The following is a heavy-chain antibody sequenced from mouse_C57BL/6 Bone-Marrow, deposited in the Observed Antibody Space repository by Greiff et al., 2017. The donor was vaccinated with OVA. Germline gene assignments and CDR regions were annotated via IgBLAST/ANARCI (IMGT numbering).Heavy chain of an antibody. J-gene: IGHJ1*03. V-gene: IGHV5-17*01. CDR2: ISTGSSTI. D-gene: IGHD1-1*01. Sequence: EVQLVESGGGLVKPGGSLKLPCAASGFPFSDYGMHRLRQAPEKGLVWVAYISTGSSTIYYADTVKGRFPISRDNAKNTLFLQMTSLMSEDTAMYYCARVGLSTVAPGFDVWRTGTTVTVSS. CDR3: ARVGLSTVAPGFDV. CDR1: GFPFSDYG.